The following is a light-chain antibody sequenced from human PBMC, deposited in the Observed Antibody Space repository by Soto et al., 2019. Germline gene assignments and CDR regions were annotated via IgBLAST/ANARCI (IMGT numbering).Light chain of an antibody. Sequence: QSVLTQPASVSGSPGQSITISCTGTSSDVGGYNYVSWYQQHPGKAPKLMIYEVSNRPSGVSNRFSGSKSDNTASLTISGLQAEDEADYYCSSYTSSNTLVVFGTGTKLTVL. CDR2: EVS. CDR3: SSYTSSNTLVV. J-gene: IGLJ1*01. CDR1: SSDVGGYNY. V-gene: IGLV2-14*01.